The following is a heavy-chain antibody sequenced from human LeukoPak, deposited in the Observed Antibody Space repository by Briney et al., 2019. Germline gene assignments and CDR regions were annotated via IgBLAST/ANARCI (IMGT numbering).Heavy chain of an antibody. Sequence: GGSLRLSCAASGFTVSSNYMSWVCQAPGKGLEWVSVIYGGGSTYYADSVKGRFTISRDNSKNTLYLQMNSLRAEDTAVYYCARDRRTGRLGELSLDPCFDYWGQGTLVTVSS. D-gene: IGHD3-16*02. V-gene: IGHV3-53*01. J-gene: IGHJ4*02. CDR1: GFTVSSNY. CDR2: IYGGGST. CDR3: ARDRRTGRLGELSLDPCFDY.